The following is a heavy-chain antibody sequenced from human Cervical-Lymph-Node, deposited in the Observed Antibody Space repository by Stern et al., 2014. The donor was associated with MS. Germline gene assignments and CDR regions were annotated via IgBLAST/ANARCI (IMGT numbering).Heavy chain of an antibody. CDR2: IKAYNGNT. CDR3: ARDLLGKAAYNWFDP. J-gene: IGHJ5*02. D-gene: IGHD6-25*01. CDR1: GYTFTSSG. Sequence: VQLVESGAEVKKPGASVKVSCKASGYTFTSSGISWVRQAPGQGLVWMGWIKAYNGNTKYGQKLEGRVSMSTYTSTTTASLELRSRRSDDTAVYYCARDLLGKAAYNWFDPWGQGTLVTVSS. V-gene: IGHV1-18*01.